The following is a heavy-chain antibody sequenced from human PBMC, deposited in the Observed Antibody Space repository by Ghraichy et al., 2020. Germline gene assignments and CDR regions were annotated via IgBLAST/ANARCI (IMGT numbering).Heavy chain of an antibody. CDR2: ISSSSSTI. Sequence: GGSLRLSCAASGFTFNSYSMNWVRQAPGKGLEWVSYISSSSSTIYYADSVKGRFTISRDNAKNSLYLQMNSLRDEDTAVYFCARDRVVVVPVAIGLSYYYYGMDVWGQGTTVTVSS. D-gene: IGHD2-2*01. CDR3: ARDRVVVVPVAIGLSYYYYGMDV. J-gene: IGHJ6*02. CDR1: GFTFNSYS. V-gene: IGHV3-48*02.